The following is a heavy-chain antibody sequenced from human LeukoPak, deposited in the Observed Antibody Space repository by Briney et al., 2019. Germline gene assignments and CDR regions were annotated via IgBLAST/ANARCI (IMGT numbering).Heavy chain of an antibody. J-gene: IGHJ5*02. Sequence: SETLSPTCTVSGDSVSNYYWTWIRQPPGKGLEWIGHIYNSGSTIYNPSLESRVAMSLDTSKNQFSLELSSMTAADTAVYYCARRVAMSSDASSALTWLDPWGQGILVTVSS. V-gene: IGHV4-59*08. CDR1: GDSVSNYY. D-gene: IGHD5-12*01. CDR2: IYNSGST. CDR3: ARRVAMSSDASSALTWLDP.